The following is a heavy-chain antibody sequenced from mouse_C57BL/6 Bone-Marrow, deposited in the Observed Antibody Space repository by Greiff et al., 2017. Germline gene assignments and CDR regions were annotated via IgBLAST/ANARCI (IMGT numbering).Heavy chain of an antibody. CDR1: GFSFNTYA. D-gene: IGHD2-5*01. J-gene: IGHJ2*01. CDR3: VSSNYYFDY. V-gene: IGHV10-1*01. CDR2: IRSKSNNYAT. Sequence: DVHLVESGGGLVQPKGSLKLSCAASGFSFNTYAMNWVRQAPGKGLEWVARIRSKSNNYATYYADSVKDRFTISRDDSESMLYLQMNNLKTEDTAMYYCVSSNYYFDYWGQGTTLTVSS.